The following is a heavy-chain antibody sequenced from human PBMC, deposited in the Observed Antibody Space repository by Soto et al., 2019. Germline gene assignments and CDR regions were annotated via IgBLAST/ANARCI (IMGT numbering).Heavy chain of an antibody. D-gene: IGHD2-2*01. V-gene: IGHV3-7*03. CDR2: IKQDGSEK. CDR3: ARDIVVVPAANNYYYYGMDV. Sequence: GGSLRLSCAASGFTFSSYWMSWVRQAPGKGLEWVANIKQDGSEKYYVDSVKGRFTIARDNAKNSLYLQMNSLRAEDTAVYYCARDIVVVPAANNYYYYGMDVWGQGTTVTVSS. CDR1: GFTFSSYW. J-gene: IGHJ6*02.